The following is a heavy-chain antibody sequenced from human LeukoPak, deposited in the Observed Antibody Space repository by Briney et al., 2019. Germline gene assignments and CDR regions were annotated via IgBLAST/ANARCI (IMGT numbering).Heavy chain of an antibody. CDR1: GGPVNSYY. CDR2: IYYSGNT. J-gene: IGHJ5*02. CDR3: ARDRSGSGSYYYFDP. V-gene: IGHV4-59*02. D-gene: IGHD1-26*01. Sequence: SETLSLTCTVSGGPVNSYYWSWIWQPPGKGLEWIGYIYYSGNTNYNPSLESRVTISVDTSKNQFSLKLKSLTAAGTAVYYCARDRSGSGSYYYFDPWGQGTLVTVSS.